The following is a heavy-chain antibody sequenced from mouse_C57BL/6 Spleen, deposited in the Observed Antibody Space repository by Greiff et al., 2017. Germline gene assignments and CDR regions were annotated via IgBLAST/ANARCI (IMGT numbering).Heavy chain of an antibody. J-gene: IGHJ4*01. Sequence: EVKLVESGGGLVQPGGSLSLSCAASGFTFTDYYMSWVRQPPGKALEWLGFIRNKANSYTTEYSASVKGRFTISRDNSQSILYRQMNALRAEDSATYYCARYDYYAMDYWGQGTSVTVSS. CDR2: IRNKANSYTT. V-gene: IGHV7-3*01. CDR3: ARYDYYAMDY. CDR1: GFTFTDYY.